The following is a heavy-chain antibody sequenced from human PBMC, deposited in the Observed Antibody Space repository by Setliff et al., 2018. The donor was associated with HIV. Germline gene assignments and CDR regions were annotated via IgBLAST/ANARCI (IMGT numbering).Heavy chain of an antibody. CDR1: GGTFSNYC. D-gene: IGHD3-22*01. V-gene: IGHV1-69*10. CDR2: IIPILDMT. CDR3: ARDNYYDSSGAIGY. Sequence: ASVKVSCKASGGTFSNYCISWVRQAPGQGLEWVGGIIPILDMTNYAQKFQDRVTITADKSTSTAYMELDSLRSEDTAVYFCARDNYYDSSGAIGYWGQGTLVTVSS. J-gene: IGHJ4*02.